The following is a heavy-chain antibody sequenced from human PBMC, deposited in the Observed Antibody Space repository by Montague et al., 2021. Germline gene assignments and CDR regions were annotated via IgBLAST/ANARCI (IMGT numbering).Heavy chain of an antibody. J-gene: IGHJ4*02. CDR3: ARDQGQGYCGGDCYVGLDF. D-gene: IGHD2-21*01. CDR2: IKQDGSEK. CDR1: GFTFSNYW. Sequence: YLRLSCAASGFTFSNYWMSWVRQAPGKGLEWVANIKQDGSEKHYLDSVKGRFTISRDNAKNLLYLQMNSLRAEDTAVYFCARDQGQGYCGGDCYVGLDFWGQGTLVTVSS. V-gene: IGHV3-7*01.